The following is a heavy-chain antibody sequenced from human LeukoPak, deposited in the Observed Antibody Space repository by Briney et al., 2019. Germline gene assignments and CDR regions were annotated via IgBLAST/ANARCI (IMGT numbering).Heavy chain of an antibody. V-gene: IGHV3-48*02. CDR3: ASPNAGA. J-gene: IGHJ5*02. Sequence: PGGSLRLSCAASGFTFSTYSMNWVRQAPGKGLEWVSYITTSSSNKYYADSVKGRFTISRDNAQNSLYLQMNSLRDEDTAVYYCASPNAGAWGQGTLVTVFS. CDR2: ITTSSSNK. CDR1: GFTFSTYS. D-gene: IGHD2-2*01.